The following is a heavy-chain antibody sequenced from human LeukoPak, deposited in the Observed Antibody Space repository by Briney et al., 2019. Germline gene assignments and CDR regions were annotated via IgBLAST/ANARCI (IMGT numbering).Heavy chain of an antibody. D-gene: IGHD2-2*01. CDR1: GFTFSDYA. CDR2: ISYDGSTE. J-gene: IGHJ4*02. V-gene: IGHV3-30-3*01. Sequence: PGRSLRLSCAASGFTFSDYAMHWVRQAPGKGLEWVAVISYDGSTEYYIGSVKGRFTISRDNSKNTLFLQMNSLRAEDTAVYYCARDLTSCTSTSCYPFDYWGQGTLVTVSS. CDR3: ARDLTSCTSTSCYPFDY.